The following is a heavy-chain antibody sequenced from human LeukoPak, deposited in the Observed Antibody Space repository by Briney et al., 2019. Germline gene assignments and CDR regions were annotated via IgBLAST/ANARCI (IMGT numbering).Heavy chain of an antibody. CDR3: ARRPYYYGSGSPGGFDY. CDR2: IYDSGST. Sequence: PSETLSLTCTVSGGSISSYYWSWIRQPPGKGLEYIGYIYDSGSTNYNPSLKSRVTMSVDTSKNQFSLKLSSVTAADTAVYYCARRPYYYGSGSPGGFDYWGQGTLVTVSS. D-gene: IGHD3-10*01. CDR1: GGSISSYY. V-gene: IGHV4-59*12. J-gene: IGHJ4*02.